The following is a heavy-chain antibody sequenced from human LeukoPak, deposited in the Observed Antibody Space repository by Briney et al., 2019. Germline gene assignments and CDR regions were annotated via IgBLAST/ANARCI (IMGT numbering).Heavy chain of an antibody. CDR1: GFTFSSYG. J-gene: IGHJ3*02. V-gene: IGHV3-30*02. CDR2: IRYDGSNK. Sequence: GGSLRLSCAASGFTFSSYGMHWVRQAPGKGLEWVAFIRYDGSNKYYADSVKGRFTISRDNSKNTLYLQMNSLRAEDTAVYYCARPWGSSGWYYAFDIWGQGTMVTVSS. D-gene: IGHD6-19*01. CDR3: ARPWGSSGWYYAFDI.